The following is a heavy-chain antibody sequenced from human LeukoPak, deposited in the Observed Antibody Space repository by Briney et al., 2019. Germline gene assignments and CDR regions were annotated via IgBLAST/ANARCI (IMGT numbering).Heavy chain of an antibody. CDR3: ARDPRASGFVGDAFDI. D-gene: IGHD2-15*01. CDR2: ISSSSSYI. J-gene: IGHJ3*02. CDR1: GFTFSSYS. Sequence: PGGSLRLSCAASGFTFSSYSMNWVRQAPGKGLEWVSSISSSSSYIYYADSVKGRFTISRDNAKNSLYLQMNSLRAEDTAVYYCARDPRASGFVGDAFDIWGQGTMVTVSS. V-gene: IGHV3-21*01.